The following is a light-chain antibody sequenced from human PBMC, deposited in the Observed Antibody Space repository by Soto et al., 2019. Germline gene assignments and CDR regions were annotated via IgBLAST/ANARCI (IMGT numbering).Light chain of an antibody. CDR2: EVN. CDR1: ISYVGGYNY. V-gene: IGLV2-8*01. CDR3: SSYAGISNV. Sequence: QSVLTHPPSASGSPGHSFAISFTGTISYVGGYNYFSWYQQKPGKAPKLMIYEVNKRHSGVPDLFSGSKSGKTASLTVSGLQAEDEADYYCSSYAGISNVFGTGTKVTVL. J-gene: IGLJ1*01.